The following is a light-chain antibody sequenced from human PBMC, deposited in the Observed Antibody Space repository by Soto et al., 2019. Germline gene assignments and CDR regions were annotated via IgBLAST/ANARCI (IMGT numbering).Light chain of an antibody. Sequence: EIVMTQSPATLSVSPGERATLSRRASQSVSSNLAWYQQKPGQAPRLLIYGASTRATGVPARFSGSGSGTEFTLTISSLQSEDFAVYYCHQYNNWPPLYTFGQGTNLEMK. J-gene: IGKJ2*01. V-gene: IGKV3-15*01. CDR2: GAS. CDR3: HQYNNWPPLYT. CDR1: QSVSSN.